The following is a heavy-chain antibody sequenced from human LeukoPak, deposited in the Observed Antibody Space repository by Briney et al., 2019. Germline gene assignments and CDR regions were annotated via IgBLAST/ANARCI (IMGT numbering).Heavy chain of an antibody. D-gene: IGHD3-22*01. CDR3: AKGTMIVVADAFDI. J-gene: IGHJ3*02. Sequence: PGGALRLSCAASGFRFSIYTMSWVRQAPGKGLEWVSSISGSGTYTYHADSVKGRFTISRDNSKNTLYLQMNSLRAEDTALYYCAKGTMIVVADAFDIWGQGTTVTVSS. CDR1: GFRFSIYT. V-gene: IGHV3-23*01. CDR2: ISGSGTYT.